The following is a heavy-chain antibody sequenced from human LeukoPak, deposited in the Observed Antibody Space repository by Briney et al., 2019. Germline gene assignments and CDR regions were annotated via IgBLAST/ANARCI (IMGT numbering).Heavy chain of an antibody. CDR2: ISWDGGST. CDR1: GFTFDDYT. V-gene: IGHV3-43*01. Sequence: PGGSLRLSCAASGFTFDDYTMHWVRQAPGKGLEWVSLISWDGGSTYYADSVKGRFTISRDNAKNSLYLQMNSLRAEDTALYYCAKDIGGDYGDYLPYYYYGMDVWGQGTTVTVSS. CDR3: AKDIGGDYGDYLPYYYYGMDV. D-gene: IGHD4-17*01. J-gene: IGHJ6*02.